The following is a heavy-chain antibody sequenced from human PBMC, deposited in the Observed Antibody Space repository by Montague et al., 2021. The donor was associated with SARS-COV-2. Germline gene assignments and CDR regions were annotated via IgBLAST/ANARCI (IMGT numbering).Heavy chain of an antibody. Sequence: SQTLSLTYAVSRGSFSNYYWTWIRQSPGKGLEWIGEINQGGAPNYTPSLKGRVTISLDTSKKQISLKLNSVTVADTAVFFCARGRPVQGSFRHFDSISSGALDIWAQGSLVIVSS. CDR1: RGSFSNYY. CDR3: ARGRPVQGSFRHFDSISSGALDI. J-gene: IGHJ3*02. V-gene: IGHV4-34*01. CDR2: INQGGAP. D-gene: IGHD3-9*01.